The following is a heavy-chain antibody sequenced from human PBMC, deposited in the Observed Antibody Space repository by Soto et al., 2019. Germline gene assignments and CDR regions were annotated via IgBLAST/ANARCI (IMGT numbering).Heavy chain of an antibody. J-gene: IGHJ4*02. CDR2: SRNKANSYST. Sequence: EVQLVESGGGLVQPGGPLRLSCAASGFTFSDHYMDWVRQAPGKGLEWVGRSRNKANSYSTEYAASAKGRFTISRDNSRNSLYLQMNSVKSGDTAVYYCARRSYGDLDYWGLGTLVSVSS. CDR3: ARRSYGDLDY. CDR1: GFTFSDHY. V-gene: IGHV3-72*01. D-gene: IGHD4-17*01.